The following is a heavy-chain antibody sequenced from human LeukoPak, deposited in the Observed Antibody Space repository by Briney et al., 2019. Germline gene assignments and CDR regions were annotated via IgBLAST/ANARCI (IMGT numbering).Heavy chain of an antibody. J-gene: IGHJ4*02. CDR3: ARDPSDILTGYYKEYVPYYFDY. CDR2: ISYDVSNK. Sequence: PARSLRLSCAASGFTFSSYAMHWVRQAPGKGLEWVAVISYDVSNKYYADSVNGRFTISRDNSKNTLYLQMNSLRAEDTAVYYCARDPSDILTGYYKEYVPYYFDYWGQGTLVTVSS. V-gene: IGHV3-30*04. CDR1: GFTFSSYA. D-gene: IGHD3-9*01.